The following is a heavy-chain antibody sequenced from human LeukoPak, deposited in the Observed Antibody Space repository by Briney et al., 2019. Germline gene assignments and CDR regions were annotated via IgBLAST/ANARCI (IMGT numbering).Heavy chain of an antibody. CDR1: GGSFSGYY. J-gene: IGHJ4*02. V-gene: IGHV4-34*01. CDR3: ARRGVYYDSSGYHYYFDY. D-gene: IGHD3-22*01. Sequence: SETLSLTCAVYGGSFSGYYWGWIRQPPGKGLEWIGEINHSGSTNYNPSLKSRVTISVDTSKNQFSLKLSSVTAADTAVYYCARRGVYYDSSGYHYYFDYWGQGTLVTVSS. CDR2: INHSGST.